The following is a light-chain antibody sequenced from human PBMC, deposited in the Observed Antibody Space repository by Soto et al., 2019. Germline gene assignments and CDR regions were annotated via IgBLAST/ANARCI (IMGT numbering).Light chain of an antibody. CDR1: ETIATY. CDR2: GAS. Sequence: DIQMTQSPSSLSASVGDRVTISCRASETIATYLNWYQQKPGRVPEVLIYGASRLQRGVPSRFTGSGSGTTFTLTISSLQSDDFATYYCLQYNGYYRTFGQGTKVEIK. CDR3: LQYNGYYRT. J-gene: IGKJ1*01. V-gene: IGKV1-39*01.